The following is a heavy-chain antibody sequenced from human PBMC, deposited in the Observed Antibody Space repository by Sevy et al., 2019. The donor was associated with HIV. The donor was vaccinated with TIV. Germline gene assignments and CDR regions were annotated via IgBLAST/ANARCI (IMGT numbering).Heavy chain of an antibody. V-gene: IGHV3-7*01. J-gene: IGHJ3*02. CDR2: IKQDGSEK. CDR1: GFSFTWDW. CDR3: AGEGGTRPHGAFDT. D-gene: IGHD2-15*01. Sequence: GGSLRLSCAASGFSFTWDWLSWVRQTPQKGLERVGNIKQDGSEKNYVDSVKGRIIISRDNAKNSLYLQMNSPGVEDTVVYYCAGEGGTRPHGAFDTWGQGTMVTVSS.